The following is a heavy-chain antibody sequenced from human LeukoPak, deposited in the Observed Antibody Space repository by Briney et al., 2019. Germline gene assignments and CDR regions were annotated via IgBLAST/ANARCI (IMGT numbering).Heavy chain of an antibody. D-gene: IGHD3-9*01. V-gene: IGHV3-30*18. Sequence: PGGSLRLSCAASGFTFSSYWMSWVRQAPGKGLEWVAVISYDGSNKYYADSVKGRFTISRDNSKNTLYLQMNSLRAEDTAVYYCAKDHRHFDWLSPAYYFDYWGQGTLVTVSS. CDR2: ISYDGSNK. CDR1: GFTFSSYW. CDR3: AKDHRHFDWLSPAYYFDY. J-gene: IGHJ4*02.